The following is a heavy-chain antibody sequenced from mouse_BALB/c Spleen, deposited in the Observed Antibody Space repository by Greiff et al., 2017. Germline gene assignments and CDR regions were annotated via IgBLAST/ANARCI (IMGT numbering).Heavy chain of an antibody. Sequence: EVKLVESGGGLVQPGGSLKLSCAASGFTFSSYTMSWVRQTPEKRLEWVAYISNGGGSTYYPDTVKGRFTISRDNAKNTLYLQMSSLKSEDTAMYYCARQVYPYYFDYWGQGTTLTVSS. CDR2: ISNGGGST. J-gene: IGHJ2*01. V-gene: IGHV5-12-2*01. CDR3: ARQVYPYYFDY. CDR1: GFTFSSYT. D-gene: IGHD2-1*01.